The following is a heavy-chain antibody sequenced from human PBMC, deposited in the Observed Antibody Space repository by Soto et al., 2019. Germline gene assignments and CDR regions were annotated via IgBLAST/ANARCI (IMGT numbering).Heavy chain of an antibody. V-gene: IGHV3-9*01. CDR1: GFTFDDYA. CDR2: ISWNSGSI. Sequence: VQLVESGGGLVQPGRSLRLSCAASGFTFDDYAMHWVRQAPGKGLEWVSGISWNSGSIGYADSVKGRFTISRDNAKNSLYLQMNSLRAEDTALYYCAKDYSSSWYNNYYYMDVRGKGTTVTVSS. J-gene: IGHJ6*03. CDR3: AKDYSSSWYNNYYYMDV. D-gene: IGHD6-13*01.